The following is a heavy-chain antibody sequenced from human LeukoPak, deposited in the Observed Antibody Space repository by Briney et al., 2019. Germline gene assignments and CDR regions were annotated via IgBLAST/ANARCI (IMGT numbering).Heavy chain of an antibody. CDR3: ASGQLRSVWFDP. CDR1: GGSISSGSYY. D-gene: IGHD2-2*01. J-gene: IGHJ5*02. V-gene: IGHV4-61*02. Sequence: SETLSLACTVSGGSISSGSYYWSWIRQPAGKGLEWIGRIYTSGSTNYNPSLKSRVTISVDTSKNQFSLKLSSVTAADTAVYYCASGQLRSVWFDPWGQGTLVTVSS. CDR2: IYTSGST.